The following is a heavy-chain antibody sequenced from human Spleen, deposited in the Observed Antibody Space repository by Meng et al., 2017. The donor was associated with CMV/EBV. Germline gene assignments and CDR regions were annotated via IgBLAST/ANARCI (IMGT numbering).Heavy chain of an antibody. Sequence: GESLKISCAASGFTFSSYSMNWVRQAPGKGLEWVGRIANRADGYTTKYAASVKGRFTISRDDSKNTFYLQMNSLKTEDTAVYYCARLDFWSGFDYWGQGKLVTVSS. D-gene: IGHD3-3*01. J-gene: IGHJ4*02. CDR1: GFTFSSYS. CDR2: IANRADGYTT. CDR3: ARLDFWSGFDY. V-gene: IGHV3-72*01.